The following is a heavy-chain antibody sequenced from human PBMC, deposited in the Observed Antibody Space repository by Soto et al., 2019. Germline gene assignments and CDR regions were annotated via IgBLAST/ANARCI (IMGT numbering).Heavy chain of an antibody. Sequence: ESGGGLVQPGGSLRLSCAASGFTFSSYAMSWVRRAPGKGLEWVSGISGSGRITKYADSVKGRFIISRDNFKNTLFLQMNSLRAEDTAVYYCAKDVHYDIVTGIEYFHHWAQGTLVTVSS. V-gene: IGHV3-23*01. CDR3: AKDVHYDIVTGIEYFHH. CDR1: GFTFSSYA. D-gene: IGHD3-9*01. CDR2: ISGSGRIT. J-gene: IGHJ1*01.